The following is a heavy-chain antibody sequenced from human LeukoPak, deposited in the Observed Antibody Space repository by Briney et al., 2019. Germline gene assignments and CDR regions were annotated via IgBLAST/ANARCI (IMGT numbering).Heavy chain of an antibody. J-gene: IGHJ4*02. Sequence: PSETLSLTCTVSGGSVNNDNWWSWVRQSPGGGLEWIGEVIHTGTTNYSPPLKSRVIISIDGSKNQFSLELKSVTAADTAVYYCARNSYYCLNYWGQGTLVTVSS. CDR2: VIHTGTT. CDR1: GGSVNNDNW. V-gene: IGHV4-4*02. D-gene: IGHD3-10*01. CDR3: ARNSYYCLNY.